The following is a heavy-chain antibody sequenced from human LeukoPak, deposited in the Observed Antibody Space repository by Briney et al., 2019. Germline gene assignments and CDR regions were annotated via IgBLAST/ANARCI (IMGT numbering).Heavy chain of an antibody. CDR2: ISSSSSTI. J-gene: IGHJ4*02. CDR3: ARESIAAAGTTFDY. CDR1: GFTFSSYS. D-gene: IGHD6-13*01. V-gene: IGHV3-48*04. Sequence: GGSLRLSCAASGFTFSSYSMNWVRQAPGKGLEWVSYISSSSSTIYYADSVKGRFTISRDNAKNSLYLQMNSLRAEDTAVYYCARESIAAAGTTFDYWGQGTLVTVSS.